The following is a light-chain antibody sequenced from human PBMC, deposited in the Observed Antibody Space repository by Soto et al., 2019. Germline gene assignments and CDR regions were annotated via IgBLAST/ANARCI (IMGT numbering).Light chain of an antibody. Sequence: DIQMTLSPSTLSASVGDRVTITCRASQSISSWLAWYQQKPGKAPKLLIYDASSLESGVPSRFSGSGSGTEFTLTISSLQPDDFATYYCQQYNSQGTFGQGTKVEIK. CDR2: DAS. CDR1: QSISSW. CDR3: QQYNSQGT. V-gene: IGKV1-5*01. J-gene: IGKJ1*01.